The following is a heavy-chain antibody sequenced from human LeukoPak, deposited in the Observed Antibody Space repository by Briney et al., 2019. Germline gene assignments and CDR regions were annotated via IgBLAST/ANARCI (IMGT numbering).Heavy chain of an antibody. J-gene: IGHJ4*02. V-gene: IGHV4-39*01. D-gene: IGHD6-13*01. CDR3: ARQDGQQRVTTLDY. CDR1: GGSISSSSYY. CDR2: IYYSGST. Sequence: SETLSLTCTVSGGSISSSSYYWGWIRQPPGKGLEWIGSIYYSGSTYYNPSLKSRVTISVDTSKNQFSLRLSSVTAADTAVYYCARQDGQQRVTTLDYWGQGTLVTVSS.